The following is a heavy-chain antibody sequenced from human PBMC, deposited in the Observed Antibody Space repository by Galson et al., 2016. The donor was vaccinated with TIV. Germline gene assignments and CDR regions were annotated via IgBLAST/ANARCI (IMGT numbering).Heavy chain of an antibody. CDR3: ARHSASAFPSHFDV. CDR1: GYRFSSYW. V-gene: IGHV5-51*01. D-gene: IGHD6-25*01. CDR2: IFPDDSGT. J-gene: IGHJ4*02. Sequence: QSGAEVKKPGESLKISCKGSGYRFSSYWIGWVRQRPGKGLEWLGIIFPDDSGTRYSPSLEGQVTFSADKSIRTAYLQGRSLKASDTGIYYCARHSASAFPSHFDVWGQGTLVTVSS.